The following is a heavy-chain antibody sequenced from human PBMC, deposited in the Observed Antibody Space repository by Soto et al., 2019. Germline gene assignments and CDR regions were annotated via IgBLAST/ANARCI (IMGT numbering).Heavy chain of an antibody. J-gene: IGHJ6*02. CDR1: GFPFSSYA. CDR2: ISYDGSNK. CDR3: ARNLLISNQWLVSWYYYYGIDF. Sequence: PGGPRKPSWAASGFPFSSYAMHWARQSPGKGLEWVTVISYDGSNKYYADAVKGRFTISRNNSNNTLYLQMNSLRAKDTAVYYCARNLLISNQWLVSWYYYYGIDFWGQGTTVTVSS. D-gene: IGHD6-19*01. V-gene: IGHV3-30-3*01.